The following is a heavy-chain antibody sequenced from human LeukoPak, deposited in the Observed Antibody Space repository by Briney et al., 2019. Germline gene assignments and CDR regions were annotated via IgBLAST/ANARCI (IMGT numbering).Heavy chain of an antibody. CDR1: GYTFTSYG. D-gene: IGHD1-26*01. CDR2: MNPNSGNT. V-gene: IGHV1-8*02. Sequence: ASVKVSCKASGYTFTSYGISWVRQATGQGLEWMGWMNPNSGNTGYAQKFQGRVTMTRNTSISTAYMELSSLRSEDTAVYYCARGGEWELLRRAFDIWGQGTMVTVSS. J-gene: IGHJ3*02. CDR3: ARGGEWELLRRAFDI.